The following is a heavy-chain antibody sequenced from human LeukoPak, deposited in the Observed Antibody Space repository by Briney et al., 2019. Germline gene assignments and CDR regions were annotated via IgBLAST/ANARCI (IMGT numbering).Heavy chain of an antibody. CDR2: ISYDGSNK. J-gene: IGHJ4*02. CDR3: ARPRGYYGSGSYNY. V-gene: IGHV3-30*04. CDR1: GFTFSSYA. D-gene: IGHD3-10*01. Sequence: GGSLRLSCAASGFTFSSYAMHWVRQAPGKGLEWVAVISYDGSNKYYADSVKGRFTISRDNSKNTLYLQMNSLRAEDTAVYYCARPRGYYGSGSYNYRGQGTLVTVSS.